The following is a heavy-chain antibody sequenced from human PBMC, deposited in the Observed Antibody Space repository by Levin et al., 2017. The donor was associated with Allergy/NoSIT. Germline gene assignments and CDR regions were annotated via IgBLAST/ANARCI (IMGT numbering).Heavy chain of an antibody. V-gene: IGHV4-34*01. D-gene: IGHD6-13*01. J-gene: IGHJ5*02. CDR2: INHSGST. CDR3: ARLGYPNAYSSSWYQVPLFDP. Sequence: PSETLSLTCAVYGGSFSGYYWSWIRQPPGKGLEWIGEINHSGSTNYNPSLKSRVTISVDTSKNQFSLKLSSVTAADTAVYYCARLGYPNAYSSSWYQVPLFDPWGQGTLVTVSS. CDR1: GGSFSGYY.